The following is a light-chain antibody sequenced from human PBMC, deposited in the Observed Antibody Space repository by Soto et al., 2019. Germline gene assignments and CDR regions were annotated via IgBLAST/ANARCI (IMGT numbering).Light chain of an antibody. CDR3: QQSYSTPRT. J-gene: IGKJ2*02. CDR2: AAS. V-gene: IGKV1-39*01. CDR1: QSISSY. Sequence: DIQMTQSPSSLSASVGDRVTITCRASQSISSYLNWYQQKPGKAPKLLIYAASSLQSGVPSRFSGSGSGTDFTLTISCLQPEDFATYYCQQSYSTPRTFCQGTKLEIK.